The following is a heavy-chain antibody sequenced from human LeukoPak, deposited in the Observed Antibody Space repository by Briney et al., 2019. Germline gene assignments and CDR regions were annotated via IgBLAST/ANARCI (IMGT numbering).Heavy chain of an antibody. J-gene: IGHJ4*02. Sequence: PGASLRLSCAASGFTFSNYAMSWVRQAPGKGLEWGSATTGSGGNTYYADSVKGRFTISRDNSKNTVFLQMNSLRAEDTAVYYCAKWGDYDVLTGYYVSDYWGQGTLVTVSS. CDR2: TTGSGGNT. D-gene: IGHD3-9*01. CDR1: GFTFSNYA. CDR3: AKWGDYDVLTGYYVSDY. V-gene: IGHV3-23*01.